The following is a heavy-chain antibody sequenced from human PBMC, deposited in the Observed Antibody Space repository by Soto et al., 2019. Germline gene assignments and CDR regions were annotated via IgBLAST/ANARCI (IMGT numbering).Heavy chain of an antibody. CDR2: ITPMFGTA. CDR1: GGTFSSYA. Sequence: QAQLVQSGAEVKKPGSSVKVSCKASGGTFSSYALNWVRQAPGQGLEWVGGITPMFGTAKNAQKFQDRVTITAAESTTTAYMELSSLRSEDTAVYFCARDIGETPLKSYFDYWGQGSLVNVSS. CDR3: ARDIGETPLKSYFDY. J-gene: IGHJ4*02. V-gene: IGHV1-69*01. D-gene: IGHD3-3*01.